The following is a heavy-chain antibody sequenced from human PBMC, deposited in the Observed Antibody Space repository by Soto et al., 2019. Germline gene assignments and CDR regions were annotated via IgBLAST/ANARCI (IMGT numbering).Heavy chain of an antibody. J-gene: IGHJ4*02. Sequence: SETLSLTCTFSGGSISSSSYYWGWIRQPPGKGLEWIGSIYYSGSTYYNPSLKSRVTISVDTSKNQFSLKLSSVTAADTAVYYCARHVRLYYYDSSGYYYDYRGQGTLVT. V-gene: IGHV4-39*01. D-gene: IGHD3-22*01. CDR3: ARHVRLYYYDSSGYYYDY. CDR1: GGSISSSSYY. CDR2: IYYSGST.